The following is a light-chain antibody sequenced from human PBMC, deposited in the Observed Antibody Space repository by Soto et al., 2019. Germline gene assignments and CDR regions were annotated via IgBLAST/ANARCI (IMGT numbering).Light chain of an antibody. V-gene: IGLV2-14*01. Sequence: QSVLNQPASVSGSPGQSITISCAGTSSDIGYYNYVSWYQQHPGKAPKLMIYEGTNRPSGISNRVSASKSGIMASLTISGLQAEDEAHYYCTSYTSSGAYVFGTGTKLTVL. CDR1: SSDIGYYNY. CDR2: EGT. CDR3: TSYTSSGAYV. J-gene: IGLJ1*01.